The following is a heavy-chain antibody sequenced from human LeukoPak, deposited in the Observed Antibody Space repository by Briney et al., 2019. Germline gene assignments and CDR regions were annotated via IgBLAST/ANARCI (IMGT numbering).Heavy chain of an antibody. CDR1: GGSISPYY. CDR3: ARDRIAAAGPGYYYYMDV. J-gene: IGHJ6*03. D-gene: IGHD6-13*01. CDR2: IYTSGST. V-gene: IGHV4-4*07. Sequence: SETLSLTCTVSGGSISPYYWSWIRQPAGKGLEWIGRIYTSGSTNYNPSLKSRVTISVDTSKNQFSLKLSSVTAADTAVYYCARDRIAAAGPGYYYYMDVWGKGTTVTVSS.